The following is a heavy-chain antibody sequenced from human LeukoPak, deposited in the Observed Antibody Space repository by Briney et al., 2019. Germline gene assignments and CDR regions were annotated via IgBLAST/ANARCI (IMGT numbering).Heavy chain of an antibody. CDR3: ARGIRDSFWSGYRNWFDP. J-gene: IGHJ5*02. CDR2: INHSGST. D-gene: IGHD3-3*01. Sequence: PSETLSLTCAVYGGSFSGYYWSWIRQPPGKGLEWIGEINHSGSTNYNPSLKSRVTISVDTSKNQFSLKLSSVTAADTAVYYCARGIRDSFWSGYRNWFDPWGQGTLVSVSS. CDR1: GGSFSGYY. V-gene: IGHV4-34*01.